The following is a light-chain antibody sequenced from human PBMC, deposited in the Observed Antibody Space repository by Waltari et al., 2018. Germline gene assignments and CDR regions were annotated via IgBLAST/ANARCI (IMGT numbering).Light chain of an antibody. CDR1: QSILSGSDNKNY. CDR3: QQCYSSPLT. CDR2: WAS. Sequence: DIVMTQSPDSLAVSLGERATINCRPSQSILSGSDNKNYLVWYQQKPGQPPKLLISWASTRESGVPDRFSGGGSGTDFSLTISSLQAEDVAVYYCQQCYSSPLTFGGGTKVEIK. V-gene: IGKV4-1*01. J-gene: IGKJ4*01.